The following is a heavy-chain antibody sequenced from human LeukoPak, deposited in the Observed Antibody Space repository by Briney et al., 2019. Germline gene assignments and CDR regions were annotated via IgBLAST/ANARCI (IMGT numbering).Heavy chain of an antibody. D-gene: IGHD2-21*02. CDR2: ISFDGSNK. V-gene: IGHV3-30*18. CDR3: AKDWGDWGYEYYFDH. CDR1: GFTFSTYG. J-gene: IGHJ4*02. Sequence: GRSLRLSCAASGFTFSTYGMHWVRQAPGKGLEWVAVISFDGSNKYYPDSVKGRFTISRDNSKNTLYLQMNSLRAEDTAVYYCAKDWGDWGYEYYFDHWGQGTLVTVSS.